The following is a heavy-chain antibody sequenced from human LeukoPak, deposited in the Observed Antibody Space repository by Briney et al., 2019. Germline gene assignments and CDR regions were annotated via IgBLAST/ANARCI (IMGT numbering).Heavy chain of an antibody. CDR1: GFSFSSYA. CDR3: AKGNRIAAALDV. Sequence: GGSLRLSCAASGFSFSSYAVSWVRQAPGRGLEWVSGISGSGDSTYYADSVKGRFTISRDNSKNTLYLQMNSLRAEDTAVYYCAKGNRIAAALDVWGQGTTVTVSS. D-gene: IGHD6-13*01. CDR2: ISGSGDST. J-gene: IGHJ6*02. V-gene: IGHV3-23*01.